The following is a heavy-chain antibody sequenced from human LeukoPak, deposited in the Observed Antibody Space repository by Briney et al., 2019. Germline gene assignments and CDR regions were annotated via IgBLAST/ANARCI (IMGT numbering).Heavy chain of an antibody. V-gene: IGHV4-61*02. J-gene: IGHJ4*02. Sequence: SETLSLTCTVSGVSISSGTYYWRWLRQPAGKGLEWIGRISTSGSTDYNPSIKRRVTISVDMSKNQFSLKLSSVTAADTAVYYCAMGGGLGIVDYCGQRTLVTVYS. D-gene: IGHD7-27*01. CDR2: ISTSGST. CDR3: AMGGGLGIVDY. CDR1: GVSISSGTYY.